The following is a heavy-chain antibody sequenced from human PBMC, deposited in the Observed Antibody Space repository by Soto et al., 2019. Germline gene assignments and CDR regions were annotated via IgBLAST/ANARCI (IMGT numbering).Heavy chain of an antibody. V-gene: IGHV3-23*01. J-gene: IGHJ4*02. D-gene: IGHD3-10*01. Sequence: EVQLLECGGGLVQPGGSLRLSCAASGFTFSSYAMSWVRQAPGKGLEWVSAISGSGGSTYYADSVKGRFTISRDNSKNTGELQMISVRADDTAVSHCAKCFYGSGSYPAASDSWGQGTLVTFVS. CDR3: AKCFYGSGSYPAASDS. CDR2: ISGSGGST. CDR1: GFTFSSYA.